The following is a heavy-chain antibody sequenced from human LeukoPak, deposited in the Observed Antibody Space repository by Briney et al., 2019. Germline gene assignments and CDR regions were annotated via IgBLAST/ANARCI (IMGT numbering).Heavy chain of an antibody. CDR3: ARDSRYYYDSSGFQH. J-gene: IGHJ1*01. CDR1: GYTFTSYG. CDR2: ISAYNGNT. D-gene: IGHD3-22*01. V-gene: IGHV1-18*01. Sequence: ASVKVSCKASGYTFTSYGISWVRQAPGQGLEWMGWISAYNGNTNYAQKLQGRVTMTTDTSTSTAYMELRSLRSDDTAVYYCARDSRYYYDSSGFQHWGQGTLVTVSS.